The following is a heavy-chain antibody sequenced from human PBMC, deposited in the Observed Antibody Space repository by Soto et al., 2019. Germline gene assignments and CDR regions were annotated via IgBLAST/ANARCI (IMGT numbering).Heavy chain of an antibody. J-gene: IGHJ4*02. CDR3: TRGSTVVTLDYVDS. CDR1: GYTVTRHY. V-gene: IGHV1-46*03. CDR2: IDPSGGST. D-gene: IGHD2-21*02. Sequence: QVQLAQSGAEVKKTGASVKVSCKASGYTVTRHYMHWVRQAPGQGLEWMGIIDPSGGSTTYAQKFQDRVTMTRDMSTRTVYMELSSLRSDDTAIYYCTRGSTVVTLDYVDSWGQGTLVTVSS.